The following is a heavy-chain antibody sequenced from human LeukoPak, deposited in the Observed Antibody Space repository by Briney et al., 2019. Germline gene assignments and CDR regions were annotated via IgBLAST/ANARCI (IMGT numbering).Heavy chain of an antibody. J-gene: IGHJ4*02. D-gene: IGHD3-10*02. V-gene: IGHV3-48*03. Sequence: GSLRLSCVASVFTSSDYEINWVRQAPGKGLEWVSCISTSGSTTYYADSVKGRFTISRDNAKNSLFLQMNTLTDEDTAVYYCARGALHVFDYWGQGTPVTVSS. CDR2: ISTSGSTT. CDR1: VFTSSDYE. CDR3: ARGALHVFDY.